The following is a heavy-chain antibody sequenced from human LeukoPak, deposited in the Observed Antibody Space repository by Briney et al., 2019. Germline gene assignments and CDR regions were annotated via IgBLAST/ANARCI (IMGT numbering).Heavy chain of an antibody. D-gene: IGHD3-22*01. CDR1: GGSISNYY. Sequence: SETLSLTCTVSGGSISNYYWSWIRQPPGKGLEWIGYMYYSGSTNYNPSLKSRVTISVDTSKNQFSLKLSSVTAADTAVYYCARGGYYYDSSGYWGAFDIWGQGTMVTVSS. V-gene: IGHV4-59*01. J-gene: IGHJ3*02. CDR2: MYYSGST. CDR3: ARGGYYYDSSGYWGAFDI.